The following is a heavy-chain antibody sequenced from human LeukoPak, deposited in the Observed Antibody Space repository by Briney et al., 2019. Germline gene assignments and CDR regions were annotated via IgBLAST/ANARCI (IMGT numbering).Heavy chain of an antibody. CDR1: GFTFSNAW. J-gene: IGHJ4*02. CDR2: IKSKSDGGTT. V-gene: IGHV3-15*01. Sequence: GGSLRLSCAASGFTFSNAWMSWVRQAPGKGLEWVGRIKSKSDGGTTDYAAPVKGRFTISRDDSKNTLYLQMNSLKTEDTAVYFCITVSNIVVVSTDWGQGTLVTVSS. CDR3: ITVSNIVVVSTD. D-gene: IGHD2-15*01.